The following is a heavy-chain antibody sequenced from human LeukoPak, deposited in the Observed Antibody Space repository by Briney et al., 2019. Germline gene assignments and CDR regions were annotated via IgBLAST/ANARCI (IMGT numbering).Heavy chain of an antibody. CDR3: ARDMYCSSTSCPIAH. CDR2: ISYDGSNK. Sequence: GRSLRLSCAASGFTFSSYAMHWVRQAPGKGLEWVAVISYDGSNKYYADSVKGRFTISRDNSKNTLYLQMNSLRAEDTAVYYCARDMYCSSTSCPIAHWGQGTLVTVSS. CDR1: GFTFSSYA. V-gene: IGHV3-30-3*01. J-gene: IGHJ4*02. D-gene: IGHD2-2*01.